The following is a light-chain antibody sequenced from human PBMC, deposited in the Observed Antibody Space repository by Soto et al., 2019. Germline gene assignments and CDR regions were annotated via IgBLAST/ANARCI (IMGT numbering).Light chain of an antibody. Sequence: GLTQYTATLSSFPGDRVTLSCRASQYINTRLAWYQHRPGQAPRLPIYQTSIRAAGILARFSASGTGTDFTLTISDVQPEDFAVYYCHQRQSWPRTFGQGTKV. CDR3: HQRQSWPRT. J-gene: IGKJ1*01. CDR2: QTS. CDR1: QYINTR. V-gene: IGKV3-11*01.